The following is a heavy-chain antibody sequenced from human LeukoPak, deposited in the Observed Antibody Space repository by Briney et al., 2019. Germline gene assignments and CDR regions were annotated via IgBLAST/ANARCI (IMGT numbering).Heavy chain of an antibody. CDR3: ARQIHSSGYHFDY. V-gene: IGHV3-21*01. CDR1: GFTFSSYS. CDR2: ISSSSSYI. D-gene: IGHD3-22*01. J-gene: IGHJ4*02. Sequence: GSLRLSCAASGFTFSSYSMNWVRQAPGKGLEWVSSISSSSSYIYYADSVKGQFTISRDNAKNSLYLQMNSLRAEDTAVYYCARQIHSSGYHFDYWGQGTLVTVSS.